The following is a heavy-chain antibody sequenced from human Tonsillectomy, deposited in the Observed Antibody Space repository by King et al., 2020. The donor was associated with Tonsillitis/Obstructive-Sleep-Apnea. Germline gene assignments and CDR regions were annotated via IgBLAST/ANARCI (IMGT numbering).Heavy chain of an antibody. CDR3: ARGAGDDTTIDI. Sequence: QVQLVESGGGVVQPGRSLRLSCAASGFTFSSYGMHWVRQAPGKGLEWVAIIWYDGNNKYYAGSVKGRFTISRDNSKNTLYLQMNSLRVEDTAVYYCARGAGDDTTIDIWGQGTMVTVSS. V-gene: IGHV3-33*01. D-gene: IGHD3-16*01. CDR2: IWYDGNNK. CDR1: GFTFSSYG. J-gene: IGHJ3*02.